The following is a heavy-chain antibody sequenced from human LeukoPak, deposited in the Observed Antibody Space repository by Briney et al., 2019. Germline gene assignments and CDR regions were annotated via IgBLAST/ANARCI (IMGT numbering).Heavy chain of an antibody. J-gene: IGHJ4*02. CDR2: MNPNSGNT. CDR1: GYTFTSYV. CDR3: ARGNDYDFWSGYTNFDY. D-gene: IGHD3-3*01. V-gene: IGHV1-8*01. Sequence: ASVKVSCKASGYTFTSYVINWVRQATGQGLEWMGWMNPNSGNTSYAQKFQGRVTMTRNTSISTAYMELSSLRSEDTAVYYCARGNDYDFWSGYTNFDYWGQGTLVTVSS.